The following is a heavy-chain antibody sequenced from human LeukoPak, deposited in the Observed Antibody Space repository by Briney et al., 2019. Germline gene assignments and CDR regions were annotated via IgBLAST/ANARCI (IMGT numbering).Heavy chain of an antibody. Sequence: HSGGSLRLSCAASGFIFSSYDMSWVRQAPGKGLEWVSGISRSGGRTYYADSVEGRLTISRDNSKNTLYLQMNSLRAEDTAVYYCAKAGGSGRSREGIDYWGQGALVTVSS. CDR2: ISRSGGRT. D-gene: IGHD6-19*01. J-gene: IGHJ4*02. CDR1: GFIFSSYD. V-gene: IGHV3-23*01. CDR3: AKAGGSGRSREGIDY.